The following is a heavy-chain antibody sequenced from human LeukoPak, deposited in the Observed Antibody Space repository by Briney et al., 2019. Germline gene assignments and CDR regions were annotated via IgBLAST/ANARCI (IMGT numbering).Heavy chain of an antibody. V-gene: IGHV4-38-2*02. CDR1: GYSISSGYY. D-gene: IGHD3-22*01. J-gene: IGHJ4*02. CDR2: IYHSGRT. CDR3: ARRLSYYDSSGYYSEPFDY. Sequence: SETLSLTCTVSGYSISSGYYWGWIRQPPGKGLEWIGSIYHSGRTYYNPSLKSRVTISVDTSKNQFSLKLSSVTAADTAVYYCARRLSYYDSSGYYSEPFDYWGQGTRVTVSS.